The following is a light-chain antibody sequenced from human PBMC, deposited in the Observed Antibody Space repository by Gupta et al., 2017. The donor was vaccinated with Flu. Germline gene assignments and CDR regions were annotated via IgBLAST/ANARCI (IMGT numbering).Light chain of an antibody. Sequence: QSALTQPAAVSGSPSTSSTISCTGSSSDVGGYNSVSWYQQHTGKAHKLIIYEVSNRTAGGADRFSGTKAGTTATRTIYGLHDEDEDDYYCCSYTIINTRVFGIGTKVTVI. V-gene: IGLV2-14*01. J-gene: IGLJ1*01. CDR1: SSDVGGYNS. CDR3: CSYTIINTRV. CDR2: EVS.